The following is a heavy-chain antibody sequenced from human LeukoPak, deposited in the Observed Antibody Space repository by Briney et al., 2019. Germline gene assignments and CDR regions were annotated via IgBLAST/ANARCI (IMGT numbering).Heavy chain of an antibody. J-gene: IGHJ4*02. CDR2: IYYSGST. Sequence: SETLSLTCTVSGGSISSYYWSWIRQPPGKGLECFVYIYYSGSTNYNPSLKSRVTISVDTSKNQFSLKLSSVTAADTAVYYCARDSSGYFGYWGQGTLVTVSS. CDR3: ARDSSGYFGY. V-gene: IGHV4-59*01. CDR1: GGSISSYY. D-gene: IGHD3-22*01.